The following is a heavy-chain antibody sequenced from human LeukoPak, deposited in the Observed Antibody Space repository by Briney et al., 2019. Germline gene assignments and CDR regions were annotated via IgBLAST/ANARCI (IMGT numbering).Heavy chain of an antibody. CDR1: GFTFDDYG. J-gene: IGHJ4*02. CDR3: AKDTRYCSSTSCYTFDY. V-gene: IGHV3-20*04. D-gene: IGHD2-2*02. Sequence: TGGSLRLSCAASGFTFDDYGMSWVRQAPGKGLEWVSGINWNGGSTGYADSVKGRFTISRDNAKNSLYLQMNSLRAEDTVVYYCAKDTRYCSSTSCYTFDYWGQGTLVTVSS. CDR2: INWNGGST.